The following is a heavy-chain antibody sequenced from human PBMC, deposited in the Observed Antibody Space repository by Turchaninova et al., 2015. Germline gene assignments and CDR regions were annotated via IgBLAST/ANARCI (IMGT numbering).Heavy chain of an antibody. D-gene: IGHD6-6*01. J-gene: IGHJ4*02. V-gene: IGHV4-59*01. CDR3: ATLNSSNFNY. Sequence: ETLSLTCAVSGVSITNSLCGWTRQPPGKRLEWIGYKSYSGITNYNSSLRGRLTMSLDTSKNHFSLRLTSVTTADTAVYYCATLNSSNFNYWGQGILVTVSS. CDR1: GVSITNSL. CDR2: KSYSGIT.